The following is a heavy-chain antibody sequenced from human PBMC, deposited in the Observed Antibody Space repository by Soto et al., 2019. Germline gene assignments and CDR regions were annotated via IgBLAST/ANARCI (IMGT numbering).Heavy chain of an antibody. CDR2: ISYDGANK. CDR1: GFTFSTYA. D-gene: IGHD5-18*01. V-gene: IGHV3-30-3*01. CDR3: AKDGGGYNYGYVMLDKYYYGMDV. J-gene: IGHJ6*02. Sequence: QVQLVESGGGVVQPGRSLRLSCAASGFTFSTYAIHWVRQAPGKGLEWVAVISYDGANKYYADSVRGRFTISRDNSKNTLLLQMSSLRAEDTAVYYCAKDGGGYNYGYVMLDKYYYGMDVWGQGTTVTVSS.